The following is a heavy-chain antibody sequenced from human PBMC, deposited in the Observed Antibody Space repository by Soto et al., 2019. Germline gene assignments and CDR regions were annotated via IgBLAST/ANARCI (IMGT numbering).Heavy chain of an antibody. J-gene: IGHJ4*02. CDR2: IYYSGST. CDR1: GGSISRGAYF. CDR3: ARDPRSAYYHAH. Sequence: QVQLQELGPGLVKPSQTLVLTCSVSGGSISRGAYFWIWIRQHPGRVLEWIGYIYYSGSTYYNPSLTSRVTISVDTSKNQFSLKLSSVTDADTDVYYCARDPRSAYYHAHWGQGTLVTVSS. D-gene: IGHD3-3*01. V-gene: IGHV4-31*03.